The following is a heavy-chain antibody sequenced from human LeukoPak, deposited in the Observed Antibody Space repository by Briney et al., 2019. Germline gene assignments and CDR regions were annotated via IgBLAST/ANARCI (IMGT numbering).Heavy chain of an antibody. CDR3: ARVLDY. CDR1: GYTFTGFY. J-gene: IGHJ4*02. Sequence: ASVKVSCKASGYTFTGFYMNWVRQAPGQGLEWMGQINPKTGDTKHSQTSLGRLTMTRDTSSATAYMELRGLKSDDTAVYYCARVLDYWGQGTLVTVSS. CDR2: INPKTGDT. V-gene: IGHV1-2*06.